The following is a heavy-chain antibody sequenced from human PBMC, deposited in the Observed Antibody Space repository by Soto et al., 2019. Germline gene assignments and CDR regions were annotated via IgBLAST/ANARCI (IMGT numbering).Heavy chain of an antibody. Sequence: SETLSLTCTVSGGSISSADYYWSWIRQPPGKGLDWIGYIYYSGNTYYTPSLKSRVIVSVDTSKNQLSLKLSSVTAADTAVYYCARASRGYSGYEPPDVMDVWGQGTTVTVSS. CDR1: GGSISSADYY. V-gene: IGHV4-31*03. J-gene: IGHJ6*02. D-gene: IGHD5-12*01. CDR2: IYYSGNT. CDR3: ARASRGYSGYEPPDVMDV.